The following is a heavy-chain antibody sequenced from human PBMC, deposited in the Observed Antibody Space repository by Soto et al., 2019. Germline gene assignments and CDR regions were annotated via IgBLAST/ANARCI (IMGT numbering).Heavy chain of an antibody. Sequence: PGGSLRLSCASSGFTFSSYSMNWVRQAPGKGLEWVSSISSSSSYIYYADSVKGRFTISRDNAKNSLYLQMNSLRAEDTAVYYYARDMGAFYGDYPYYFDYWGQGTLVTVSS. CDR2: ISSSSSYI. V-gene: IGHV3-21*01. CDR1: GFTFSSYS. J-gene: IGHJ4*02. CDR3: ARDMGAFYGDYPYYFDY. D-gene: IGHD4-17*01.